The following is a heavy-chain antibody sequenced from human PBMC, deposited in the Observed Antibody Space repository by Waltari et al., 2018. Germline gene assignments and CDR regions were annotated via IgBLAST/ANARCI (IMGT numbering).Heavy chain of an antibody. CDR2: INTNTGNP. Sequence: QVQLVQSGSELKKPGASVKVSCKASGYTFTSYAMNWVRQAPGQGLEWMGWINTNTGNPSYAQGFTGRFVFSLDTSVSTAYLQISSLKAEDTAVYYCARGTYDFWSGYYLTYDYWGQGTLVTVSS. CDR3: ARGTYDFWSGYYLTYDY. CDR1: GYTFTSYA. J-gene: IGHJ4*02. D-gene: IGHD3-3*01. V-gene: IGHV7-4-1*02.